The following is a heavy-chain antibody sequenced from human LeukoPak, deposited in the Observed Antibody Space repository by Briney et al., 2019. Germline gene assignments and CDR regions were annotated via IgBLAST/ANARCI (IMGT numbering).Heavy chain of an antibody. D-gene: IGHD3-9*01. CDR1: GFTFSSYE. V-gene: IGHV3-48*03. CDR3: ARVSGYRATFDY. CDR2: ISSSGTPI. J-gene: IGHJ4*02. Sequence: QPGGSLRLSCATSGFTFSSYEMNWVRQAPGKGREGVSYISSSGTPIYYTDSVKGRFTISRDIAKNSLYLQMNSLRAEDSAVYYCARVSGYRATFDYWGQGTLVTVSS.